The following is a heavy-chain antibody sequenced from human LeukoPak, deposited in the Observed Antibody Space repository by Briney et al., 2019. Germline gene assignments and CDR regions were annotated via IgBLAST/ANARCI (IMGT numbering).Heavy chain of an antibody. CDR2: IRYDGSKT. D-gene: IGHD1-1*01. CDR1: GFTFSNYG. CDR3: VRTGETERFEY. J-gene: IGHJ4*02. V-gene: IGHV3-33*01. Sequence: PGRPLRLSCAASGFTFSNYGMHWVRHAPGKGLVWVSLIRYDGSKTDYGDSVKGRFTISRDNSKNMVYLQMNSLRVEDTAMYYCVRTGETERFEYWGQGALVTVSS.